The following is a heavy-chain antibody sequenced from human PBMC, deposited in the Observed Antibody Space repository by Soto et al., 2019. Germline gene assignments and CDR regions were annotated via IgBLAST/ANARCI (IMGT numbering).Heavy chain of an antibody. D-gene: IGHD2-21*02. CDR2: ISSSSSYI. Sequence: GGSLRLSCAASGFTFSSYSMNWVRQAPGKGLEWVSSISSSSSYIYYADSVKGRFTISRDNAKNSLYLQMNSLRAEDTAVYYCARDPIYCGGDCYSGNAFDIWGQGTMVTVSS. J-gene: IGHJ3*02. CDR1: GFTFSSYS. V-gene: IGHV3-21*01. CDR3: ARDPIYCGGDCYSGNAFDI.